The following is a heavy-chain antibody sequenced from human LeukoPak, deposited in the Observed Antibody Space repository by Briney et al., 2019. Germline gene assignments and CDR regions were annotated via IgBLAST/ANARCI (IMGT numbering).Heavy chain of an antibody. CDR1: GGSITSYY. V-gene: IGHV4-59*01. Sequence: NPSETLSLTCTVSGGSITSYYWSWIRQPPGKGLEWIGCIYYSGSTNYNPSLKSRVTISVDTSKDQFSLRLTSVTAADTAVYYCARSFLGDWYFDLWGRGTLVTVSS. CDR3: ARSFLGDWYFDL. D-gene: IGHD1-26*01. J-gene: IGHJ2*01. CDR2: IYYSGST.